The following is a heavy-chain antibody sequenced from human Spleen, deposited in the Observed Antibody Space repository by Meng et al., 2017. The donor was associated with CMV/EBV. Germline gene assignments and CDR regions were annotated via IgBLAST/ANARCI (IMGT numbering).Heavy chain of an antibody. CDR2: INHSGST. V-gene: IGHV4-34*01. D-gene: IGHD3-16*01. J-gene: IGHJ2*01. CDR3: ARGGGGFDL. Sequence: LSLPCAVYGGSFSDYFWSWIRQPPGKGLEWIGEINHSGSTDYNPSLKSRVTISVDTSKNHFSLKLSSVTAADTAVYYCARGGGGFDLWGRGTLVTVSS. CDR1: GGSFSDYF.